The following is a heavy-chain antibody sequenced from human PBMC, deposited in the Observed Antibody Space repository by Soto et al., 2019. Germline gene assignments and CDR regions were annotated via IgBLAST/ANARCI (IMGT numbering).Heavy chain of an antibody. V-gene: IGHV3-15*07. CDR3: TTSPDPDYYYYYGMDV. CDR2: IKSKTDGGTT. Sequence: GGSLRLSCAASGFTFSNAWMNWARQAPGKGLEWVGRIKSKTDGGTTDYAAPVKGRFTISRDDSKNTLYLQMNSLKTEDTAVYYCTTSPDPDYYYYYGMDVWGQGTTVTVSS. CDR1: GFTFSNAW. J-gene: IGHJ6*02.